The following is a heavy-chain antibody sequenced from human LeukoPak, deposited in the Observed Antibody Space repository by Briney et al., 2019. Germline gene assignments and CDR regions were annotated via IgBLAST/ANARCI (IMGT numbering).Heavy chain of an antibody. J-gene: IGHJ5*02. CDR2: INAGNGNT. D-gene: IGHD3-3*01. Sequence: ASVKVSCKASGYTFTSYAMHWVRQAPGQRLEWMGWINAGNGNTKYSQKFQGRVTITRDTSASTAYMELSSLRSEDTALYYCARGGIKIFGVVQNWFDPWGQGTLVTVSS. CDR3: ARGGIKIFGVVQNWFDP. CDR1: GYTFTSYA. V-gene: IGHV1-3*01.